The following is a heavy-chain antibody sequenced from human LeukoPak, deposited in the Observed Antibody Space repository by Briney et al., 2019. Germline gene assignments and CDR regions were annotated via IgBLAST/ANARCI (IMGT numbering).Heavy chain of an antibody. Sequence: SETLSLTCTVSGGSISSYYWSWIRQPAGKGLEWIGRIYTSGSTNYNPSPKSRVTMSVDTSKNQFSLKLSSVTAADTAVYYCARVPHYYGSGSYSYQDAFDICGQGTMVTVSS. CDR3: ARVPHYYGSGSYSYQDAFDI. J-gene: IGHJ3*02. CDR1: GGSISSYY. D-gene: IGHD3-10*01. V-gene: IGHV4-4*07. CDR2: IYTSGST.